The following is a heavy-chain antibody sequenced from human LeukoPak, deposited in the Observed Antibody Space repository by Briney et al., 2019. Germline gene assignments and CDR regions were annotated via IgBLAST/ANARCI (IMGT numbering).Heavy chain of an antibody. Sequence: GGSLRLSCAASGFTFSSYWMHWVRQAPGKGLVWVSRINSDGSSTGYADSVKGRFTISRDNAKNTLYLQMNSLRAEDTAVYYCARVGRYDFWSGYYYYYYGMDVWGQGTTVTVSS. V-gene: IGHV3-74*01. D-gene: IGHD3-3*01. CDR3: ARVGRYDFWSGYYYYYYGMDV. CDR2: INSDGSST. CDR1: GFTFSSYW. J-gene: IGHJ6*02.